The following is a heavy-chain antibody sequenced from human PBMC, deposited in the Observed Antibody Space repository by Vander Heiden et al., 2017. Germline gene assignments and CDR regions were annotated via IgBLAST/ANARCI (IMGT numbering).Heavy chain of an antibody. D-gene: IGHD3-10*01. Sequence: EVQLVESGGGLVQPGGSLRLSCAASGFTFSSDSMNWVRQAPGKGLEWVSYISSSSSTIYYADSVKGRFTISRDNAKNSLYLQMNSLRAEDTAVYYCARGQYYYGSGSYPHWGQGTLVTVAS. CDR2: ISSSSSTI. V-gene: IGHV3-48*01. J-gene: IGHJ4*02. CDR1: GFTFSSDS. CDR3: ARGQYYYGSGSYPH.